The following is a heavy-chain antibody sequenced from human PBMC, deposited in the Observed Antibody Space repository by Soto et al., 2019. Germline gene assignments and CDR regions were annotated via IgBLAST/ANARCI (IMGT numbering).Heavy chain of an antibody. V-gene: IGHV1-69*01. CDR2: IIPIFGTA. Sequence: QVQLVQSGAEVKKPGSSVKVSCKASGGTFSNYAISWVQQAPGQGLEWMGGIIPIFGTANYAQKFQGRVTITADESTSTAYMELSSLKSEDTAVYYCARWYSNGWYDCNWGQGTLVTVSS. D-gene: IGHD6-19*01. CDR3: ARWYSNGWYDCN. J-gene: IGHJ4*02. CDR1: GGTFSNYA.